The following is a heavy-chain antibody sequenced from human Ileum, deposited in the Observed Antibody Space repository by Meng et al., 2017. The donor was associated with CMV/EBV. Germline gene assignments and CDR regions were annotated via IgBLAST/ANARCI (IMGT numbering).Heavy chain of an antibody. J-gene: IGHJ4*02. D-gene: IGHD1-1*01. V-gene: IGHV3-48*04. CDR1: GFSFSSDS. CDR3: ARRSGGAFDY. Sequence: GESLKISCAASGFSFSSDSMNWVRQAPGKGLEWVSYISSSSSTIYYADSVKGRFTISRDNAKNSLYLQMNSLRAEDTAVYYCARRSGGAFDYWGQGTLVTVSS. CDR2: ISSSSSTI.